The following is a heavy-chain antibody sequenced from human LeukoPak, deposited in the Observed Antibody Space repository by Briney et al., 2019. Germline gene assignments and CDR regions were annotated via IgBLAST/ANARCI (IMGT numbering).Heavy chain of an antibody. CDR3: ARGPPYIVVVTAIGFFDY. CDR2: IYYSGST. CDR1: GGSISSGGYY. J-gene: IGHJ4*02. V-gene: IGHV4-31*03. Sequence: SETLSLTCTVSGGSISSGGYYWSWIRQHPGKGLEWIGYIYYSGSTYYNPSLKSRVTTSVDTSKNQFSLKLSSVTAADTAVYYCARGPPYIVVVTAIGFFDYWGQGTLVTVSS. D-gene: IGHD2-21*02.